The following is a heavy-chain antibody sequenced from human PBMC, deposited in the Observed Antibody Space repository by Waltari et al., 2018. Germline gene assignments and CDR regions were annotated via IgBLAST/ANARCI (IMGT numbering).Heavy chain of an antibody. CDR3: AREGAITGTGYGMDV. CDR1: GFTFSSYG. V-gene: IGHV3-33*01. CDR2: IWYDGSNK. J-gene: IGHJ6*02. Sequence: QVQLVESGGGVVQPGRSLRLSCAASGFTFSSYGMHWVSQAPGKGLEWVAVIWYDGSNKYYADSVKGRFTISRDNSKNTLYLQMNSLRAEDTAVYYCAREGAITGTGYGMDVWGQGTTVTVSS. D-gene: IGHD1-20*01.